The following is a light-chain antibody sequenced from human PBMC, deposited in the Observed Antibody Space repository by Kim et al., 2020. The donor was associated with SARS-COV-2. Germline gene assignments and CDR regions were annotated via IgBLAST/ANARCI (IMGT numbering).Light chain of an antibody. V-gene: IGLV6-57*03. J-gene: IGLJ2*01. Sequence: GKTVTITCPRSSGSIASNYVQWYQQRPGSAPTTVIYADNQRPSGVPDRFSGSIDSSSNSASLTISGLKTEDEADYYCQSYDSSNQVFGGGTQLTVL. CDR2: ADN. CDR3: QSYDSSNQV. CDR1: SGSIASNY.